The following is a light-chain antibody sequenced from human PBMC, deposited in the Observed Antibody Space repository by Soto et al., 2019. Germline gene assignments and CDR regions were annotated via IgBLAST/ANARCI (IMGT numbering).Light chain of an antibody. V-gene: IGKV1-5*01. CDR3: QQYNSYSG. Sequence: DIQMTQSPSTLSASVGDRVTITCRASQSISSWLAWYQQKPGKAPKLLIYDASNLESGVPSRFSGSGSGTEFTLTISSLQPDDFATYYCQQYNSYSGFGQGTKVEIK. J-gene: IGKJ1*01. CDR1: QSISSW. CDR2: DAS.